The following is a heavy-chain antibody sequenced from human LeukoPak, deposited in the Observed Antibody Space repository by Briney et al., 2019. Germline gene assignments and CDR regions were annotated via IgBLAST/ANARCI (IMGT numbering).Heavy chain of an antibody. CDR3: ARGADDYKLGNF. CDR2: IYSRDLT. J-gene: IGHJ4*01. D-gene: IGHD5-24*01. CDR1: GGSFDSSYC. V-gene: IGHV4-39*01. Sequence: SQTLSLNCTVSGGSFDSSYCWTWVRQTPGKGLEWVGTIYSRDLTYYNPSLTSRVSISADTSKNMFSLRLTSVTAADTAVYYCARGADDYKLGNFWGHGILVTVFS.